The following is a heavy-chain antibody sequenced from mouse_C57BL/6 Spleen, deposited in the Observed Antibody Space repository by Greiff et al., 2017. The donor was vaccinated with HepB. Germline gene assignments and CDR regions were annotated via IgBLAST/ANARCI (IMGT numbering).Heavy chain of an antibody. D-gene: IGHD2-5*01. CDR3: ARWRAYSNYEDY. CDR1: GYTLTSYW. J-gene: IGHJ2*01. V-gene: IGHV1-55*01. CDR2: IYPGSGST. Sequence: QVQLQQPGAELVKPGASVKMSCKASGYTLTSYWITWVKQRPGQGLEWIGDIYPGSGSTNYNEKFKSKATLTVDTSSSTAYMQLSSLTSEDSAVYYCARWRAYSNYEDYWGQGTTLTVSS.